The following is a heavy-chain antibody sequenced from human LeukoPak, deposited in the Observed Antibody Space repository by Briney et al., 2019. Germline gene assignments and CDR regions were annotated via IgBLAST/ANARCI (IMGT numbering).Heavy chain of an antibody. D-gene: IGHD3-22*01. V-gene: IGHV3-48*03. CDR3: ARDQRYYDSSGNPA. J-gene: IGHJ5*02. CDR2: MSRSGTTI. CDR1: GFTLSNYE. Sequence: QPGGSLRLSCAASGFTLSNYEMNWVRQAPGRGLEWLSYMSRSGTTIYYADSVKGRFTISRDNAKNSMYLQMNSLRGEDTAIYYCARDQRYYDSSGNPAWGQGALVTVSS.